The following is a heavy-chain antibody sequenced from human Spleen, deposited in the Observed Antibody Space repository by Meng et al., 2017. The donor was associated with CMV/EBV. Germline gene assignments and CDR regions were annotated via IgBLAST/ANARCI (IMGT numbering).Heavy chain of an antibody. V-gene: IGHV4-59*01. J-gene: IGHJ5*02. CDR3: ARAHSSASFWFDP. CDR2: IYYSGSD. Sequence: GSLRLSCTVSGGSLSSYYWSWIRQPPGKGLEWIGYIYYSGSDNYNPSLKSRLTISVDTSRNQFSLKLRSVTAADTAVYYCARAHSSASFWFDPWGQGTLVTVSS. CDR1: GGSLSSYY. D-gene: IGHD3-22*01.